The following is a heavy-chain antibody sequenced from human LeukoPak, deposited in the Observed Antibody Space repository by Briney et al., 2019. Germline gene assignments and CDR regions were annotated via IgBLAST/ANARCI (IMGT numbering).Heavy chain of an antibody. J-gene: IGHJ4*02. Sequence: SETLSLTCTVSGGSISSYYWSWIRQPPGKGLEWIGYIYYSGSTNYNPSLKSRVTISVDTSKNQFSLKLSSVTAADTAVYYCVRELPQLWFGPGNYFDYWGQGTLVTVSS. CDR3: VRELPQLWFGPGNYFDY. CDR1: GGSISSYY. V-gene: IGHV4-59*01. D-gene: IGHD3-10*01. CDR2: IYYSGST.